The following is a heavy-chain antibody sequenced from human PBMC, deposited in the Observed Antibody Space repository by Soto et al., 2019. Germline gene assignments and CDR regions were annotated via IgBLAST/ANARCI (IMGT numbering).Heavy chain of an antibody. CDR2: INHSGST. CDR3: APIVVVVANFDY. CDR1: GGSFSGYY. Sequence: PSETLSLTCAVYGGSFSGYYWSWIRQPPGKGLEWIGEINHSGSTNYNPFLKSRVTISVDTSKNQFYLKLSSVTAADTAVYYCAPIVVVVANFDYWGQGTLVTVSS. V-gene: IGHV4-34*01. D-gene: IGHD2-15*01. J-gene: IGHJ4*02.